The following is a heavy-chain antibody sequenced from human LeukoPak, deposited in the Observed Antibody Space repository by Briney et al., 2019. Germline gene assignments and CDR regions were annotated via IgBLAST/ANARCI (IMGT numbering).Heavy chain of an antibody. CDR1: GGSISSGGYY. J-gene: IGHJ1*01. D-gene: IGHD3-22*01. Sequence: PSGTLSLTCAVSGGSISSGGYYWSWIRQHPGKGLEWIGYIYYSGSTYYYPSLKSRVTISVDTSKNQFSLKLSSVTAADTAVYYCAVYDSSGYWNFQHWGQGTLVTVSS. CDR2: IYYSGST. CDR3: AVYDSSGYWNFQH. V-gene: IGHV4-31*11.